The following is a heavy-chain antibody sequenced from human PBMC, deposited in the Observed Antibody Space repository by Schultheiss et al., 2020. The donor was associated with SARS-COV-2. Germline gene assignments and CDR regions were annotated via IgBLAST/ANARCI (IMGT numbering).Heavy chain of an antibody. CDR2: IFHSGST. CDR1: GDSISSSNW. Sequence: SETLFLTCAVSGDSISSSNWWSWVRQPPGKGLEWIGEIFHSGSTNYIPSLKSRVTISVDNSKNQFSLKLSSVTAADTAVYYCVRSRRRSPNAMDVWGQGTTVTVSS. J-gene: IGHJ6*02. CDR3: VRSRRRSPNAMDV. V-gene: IGHV4-4*02.